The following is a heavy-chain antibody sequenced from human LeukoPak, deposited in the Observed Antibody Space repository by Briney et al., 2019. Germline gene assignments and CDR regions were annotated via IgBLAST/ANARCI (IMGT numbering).Heavy chain of an antibody. CDR3: ARDPSVSGYSFGYFDY. CDR2: INPSGGTT. Sequence: GASVKVSCKASGDTFTSYYMHWVRQAPGQGLEWMGIINPSGGTTSYAQKFQGRVTMTRDTSTSTVYMELSSLRSEDTAVYYCARDPSVSGYSFGYFDYWGQGTLVTVSS. D-gene: IGHD5-18*01. CDR1: GDTFTSYY. J-gene: IGHJ4*02. V-gene: IGHV1-46*01.